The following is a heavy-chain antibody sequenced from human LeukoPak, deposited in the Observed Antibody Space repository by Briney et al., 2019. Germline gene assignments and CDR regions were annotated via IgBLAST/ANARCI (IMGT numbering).Heavy chain of an antibody. D-gene: IGHD3-9*01. CDR2: IYYSGST. CDR3: ARRGPDILTGYSDY. V-gene: IGHV4-30-4*01. J-gene: IGHJ4*02. Sequence: SETLSLTCTVSGGSISSGDYYWSWIRQPPGKGLEWIGYIYYSGSTYYNPSLKSRVTISVDTSKNQFSLKLSSVTAADTAVYYCARRGPDILTGYSDYWGQGTLVTVSS. CDR1: GGSISSGDYY.